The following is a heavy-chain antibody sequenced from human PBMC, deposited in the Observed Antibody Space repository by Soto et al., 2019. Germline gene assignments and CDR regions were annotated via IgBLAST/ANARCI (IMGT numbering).Heavy chain of an antibody. V-gene: IGHV4-59*01. J-gene: IGHJ6*02. CDR3: ARDSRVVVAAYSLLGMDV. CDR1: GGSISSYC. Sequence: SETLSLTCTVSGGSISSYCWSWMRQPPGKGLEWIGYIYYSGSTNYNPSLKSRVTISVDTSKNQFSLKLSSVTAADTAVYYCARDSRVVVAAYSLLGMDVWGQGTTVTVSS. D-gene: IGHD2-15*01. CDR2: IYYSGST.